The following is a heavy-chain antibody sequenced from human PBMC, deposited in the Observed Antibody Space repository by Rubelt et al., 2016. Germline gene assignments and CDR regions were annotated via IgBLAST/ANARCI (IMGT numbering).Heavy chain of an antibody. CDR2: IYYSGST. D-gene: IGHD3-10*01. V-gene: IGHV4-39*01. Sequence: QLQLQESGPGLVKPSETLSLTCTVSGGSISSSSYYWGWIRQPPGKGLEWIGSIYYSGSTYYNPSLKSRGTISVDTSKNQFSLKLSSVTAADTAVYFCARLLISGDYRDYWGQGTLVTVSS. J-gene: IGHJ4*02. CDR1: GGSISSSSYY. CDR3: ARLLISGDYRDY.